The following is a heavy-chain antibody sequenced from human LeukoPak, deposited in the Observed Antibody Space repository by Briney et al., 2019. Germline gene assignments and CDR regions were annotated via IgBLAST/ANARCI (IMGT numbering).Heavy chain of an antibody. CDR3: ARAAWGNWSGYYKSYYYGMDV. CDR2: IYHSGST. D-gene: IGHD3-3*01. CDR1: GGSISSGGYS. J-gene: IGHJ6*02. Sequence: SETLSLTCAVSGGSISSGGYSWSWIRQPPGKGLEWIGYIYHSGSTYYNPSLKSRVTISVDRSKSQFSLKLSSVTAADTAVYYCARAAWGNWSGYYKSYYYGMDVWGQGTTVTVSS. V-gene: IGHV4-30-2*01.